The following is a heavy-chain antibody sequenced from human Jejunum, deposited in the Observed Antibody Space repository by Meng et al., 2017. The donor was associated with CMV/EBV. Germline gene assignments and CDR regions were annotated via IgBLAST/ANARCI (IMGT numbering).Heavy chain of an antibody. Sequence: SGFPFNTDAMHWVRQAPGKGLEWVAVISYEGSNRYYLESVKGRFTISGDNSNSTLYLQMNSLKPEDTAIYYCARDLIPWASGTPDHWGQGTLVTVSS. D-gene: IGHD3-10*01. CDR2: ISYEGSNR. CDR1: GFPFNTDA. CDR3: ARDLIPWASGTPDH. V-gene: IGHV3-30*04. J-gene: IGHJ5*02.